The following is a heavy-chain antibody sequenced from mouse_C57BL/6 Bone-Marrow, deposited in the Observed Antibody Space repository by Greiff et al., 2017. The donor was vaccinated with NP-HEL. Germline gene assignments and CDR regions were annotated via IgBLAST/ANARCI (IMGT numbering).Heavy chain of an antibody. V-gene: IGHV1-82*01. CDR3: ARRGYYYDSSNAMDY. CDR2: IYPGDGDT. Sequence: VQLQQSGPELVKPGASVKISCKASGYAFSSSWMNWVKQRPGKGLEWIGRIYPGDGDTNYNGKFKGKATLTADKSSSTAYMQLSRLTSEDSAVYFCARRGYYYDSSNAMDYWGQVTSVTVSS. D-gene: IGHD1-1*01. CDR1: GYAFSSSW. J-gene: IGHJ4*01.